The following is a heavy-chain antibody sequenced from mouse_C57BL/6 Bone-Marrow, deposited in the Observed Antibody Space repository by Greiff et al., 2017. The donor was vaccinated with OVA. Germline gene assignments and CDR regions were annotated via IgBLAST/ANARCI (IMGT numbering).Heavy chain of an antibody. V-gene: IGHV14-4*01. CDR2: IDPENGDT. Sequence: EVQLQQSGAELVRPGASVKLSCTASGFNITDDYMHWVKQRPEQGLEWIGWIDPENGDTEYASKFQGKATITADTSSNTAYLQLSSLTSEDTAVYYCTTRGATRWAMDDWGKGTSVTVSS. CDR3: TTRGATRWAMDD. J-gene: IGHJ4*01. CDR1: GFNITDDY. D-gene: IGHD1-1*01.